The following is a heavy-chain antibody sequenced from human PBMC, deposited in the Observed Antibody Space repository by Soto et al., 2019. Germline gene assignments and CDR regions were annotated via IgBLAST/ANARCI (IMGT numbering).Heavy chain of an antibody. CDR1: GFTFSSYA. Sequence: QVQLVESGGGVVQPGRSLRLYCAASGFTFSSYAMHWVRQAPGKGLEWVAVISYDGSNKYYADSVKGRFTISRDNSKNTLYLQMNSLRAEDTAVYYYARTGEYCSGGSCYSGGYYYYCMDVWGQGTTVTDSS. CDR2: ISYDGSNK. J-gene: IGHJ6*01. V-gene: IGHV3-30-3*01. CDR3: ARTGEYCSGGSCYSGGYYYYCMDV. D-gene: IGHD2-15*01.